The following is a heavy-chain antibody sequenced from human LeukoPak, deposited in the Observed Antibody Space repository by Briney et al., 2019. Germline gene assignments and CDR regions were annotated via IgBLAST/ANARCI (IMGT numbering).Heavy chain of an antibody. Sequence: PGGSLRLSCAASGFTFSSYSMNWVRQAPGKGLEWVSSISSSSSYIYYADSVKGRFTISRDNAKNSLYLQMNSLRAEDTAVYYCARDLEGYGYWAQFDIWGQGTMVTVSS. CDR2: ISSSSSYI. V-gene: IGHV3-21*01. J-gene: IGHJ3*02. D-gene: IGHD5-18*01. CDR1: GFTFSSYS. CDR3: ARDLEGYGYWAQFDI.